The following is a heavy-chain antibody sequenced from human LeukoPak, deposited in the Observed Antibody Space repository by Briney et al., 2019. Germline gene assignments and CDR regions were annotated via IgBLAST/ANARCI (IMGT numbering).Heavy chain of an antibody. V-gene: IGHV1-46*01. D-gene: IGHD3-10*01. Sequence: ASVKVSCKASGYTFTSYYMHWVRRAPGQGLEWMGIINPSGGSTSYAQKFQGRVTMTRDTSTSTVHMELSSLRSEDTAVYYCARDGLNGSGSYYKWGAFDIWGQGTMVTVSS. CDR1: GYTFTSYY. J-gene: IGHJ3*02. CDR2: INPSGGST. CDR3: ARDGLNGSGSYYKWGAFDI.